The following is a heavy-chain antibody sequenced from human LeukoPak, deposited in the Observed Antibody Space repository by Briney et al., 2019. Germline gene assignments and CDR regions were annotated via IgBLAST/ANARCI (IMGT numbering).Heavy chain of an antibody. CDR1: EFTFSSYS. Sequence: GGSLRLSCAASEFTFSSYSMNWVRQAPGKGLEWVAVISYDGGDKYHADSVKGRFTISRDNSKNTLYLQINSLRAEDTAVYYCASPYSSSWYYFDYWGQGTLVTVSS. J-gene: IGHJ4*02. CDR3: ASPYSSSWYYFDY. V-gene: IGHV3-30*03. CDR2: ISYDGGDK. D-gene: IGHD6-13*01.